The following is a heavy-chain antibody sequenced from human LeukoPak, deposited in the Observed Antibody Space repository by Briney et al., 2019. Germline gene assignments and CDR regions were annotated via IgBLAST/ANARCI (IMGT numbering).Heavy chain of an antibody. Sequence: GGSLRLSCVASGFTFSSRDWMTWVRQAPGKGLEWVSAISGSGGSTYYADSVKGRFTISRDNSKNTLYLQMNSLRAEDTAVYYCAKDIGYFDWLRGGHYWGQGTLVTVSS. V-gene: IGHV3-23*01. CDR3: AKDIGYFDWLRGGHY. CDR2: ISGSGGST. J-gene: IGHJ4*02. D-gene: IGHD3-9*01. CDR1: GFTFSSRDW.